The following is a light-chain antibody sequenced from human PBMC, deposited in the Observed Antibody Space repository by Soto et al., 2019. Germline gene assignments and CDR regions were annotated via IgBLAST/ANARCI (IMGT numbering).Light chain of an antibody. CDR1: QFIGSN. J-gene: IGKJ4*01. V-gene: IGKV3-15*01. Sequence: MTQSPATLSVSPGERATLSCRASQFIGSNLAWYQQKPGEAPRLLMYDASSRATGIPARFSGSGSGTEFALTNSSLQSEDFAIYYCQQYNNWPPLTFGGGTKVEIK. CDR3: QQYNNWPPLT. CDR2: DAS.